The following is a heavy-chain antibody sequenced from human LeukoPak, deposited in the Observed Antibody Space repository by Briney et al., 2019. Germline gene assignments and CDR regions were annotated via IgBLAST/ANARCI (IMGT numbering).Heavy chain of an antibody. CDR3: ATFWGYCSGGSCYSKYFQH. V-gene: IGHV1-24*01. CDR2: FDPEDGET. CDR1: GYTLTELS. D-gene: IGHD2-15*01. Sequence: ASVKVSCKVSGYTLTELSMHWVRQAPGKGLEWMGGFDPEDGETIYAQKFQGRVTMTEDTSTDTAYMELSSLRSEDTAVHYCATFWGYCSGGSCYSKYFQHWGQGTLVTVSS. J-gene: IGHJ1*01.